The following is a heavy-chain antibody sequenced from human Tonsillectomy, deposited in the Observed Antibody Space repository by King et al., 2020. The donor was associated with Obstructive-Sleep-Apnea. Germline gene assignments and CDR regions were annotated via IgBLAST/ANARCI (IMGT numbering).Heavy chain of an antibody. CDR1: GFTFSTYG. J-gene: IGHJ6*02. CDR2: IRYDGSNT. Sequence: HVQLVESGGGVVQPGRSLRLSCAASGFTFSTYGMHWFCQAPGRGLVGVTVIRYDGSNTYYTDSVKGRFTISRDNSKNKLYLQMKSLRAEDTAVSYCAEDDSSAFLSGHGMAVWGQGTTVTVSS. CDR3: AEDDSSAFLSGHGMAV. D-gene: IGHD6-6*01. V-gene: IGHV3-30*02.